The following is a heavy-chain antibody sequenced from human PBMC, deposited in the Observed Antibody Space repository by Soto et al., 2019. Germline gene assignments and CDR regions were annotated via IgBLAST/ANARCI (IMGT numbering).Heavy chain of an antibody. D-gene: IGHD3-10*01. CDR1: GFTFSSYG. V-gene: IGHV3-30*18. CDR3: TKGPYTSGSKNYYNYGMDV. CDR2: ISYDGSNT. Sequence: PGGSLRLSCAASGFTFSSYGMHWVRQAPGKGLEWVALISYDGSNTYFADSVKGRFTISRDNSKNTLYLQMSSLRAEDTAVYYCTKGPYTSGSKNYYNYGMDVWGQGTTVTV. J-gene: IGHJ6*02.